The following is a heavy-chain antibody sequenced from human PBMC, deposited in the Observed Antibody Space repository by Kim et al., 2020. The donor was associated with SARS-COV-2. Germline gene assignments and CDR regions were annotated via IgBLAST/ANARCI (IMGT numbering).Heavy chain of an antibody. J-gene: IGHJ4*02. CDR3: ARVASSWYRFDY. Sequence: STPPLKSRVPISVDTSKNHFSLKLTSVTATDAAVYYCARVASSWYRFDYWGQGILVTVSS. D-gene: IGHD6-13*01. V-gene: IGHV4-39*02.